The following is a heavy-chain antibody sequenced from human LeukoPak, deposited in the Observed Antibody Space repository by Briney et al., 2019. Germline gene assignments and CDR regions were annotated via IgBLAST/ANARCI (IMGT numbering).Heavy chain of an antibody. CDR3: ARGQRNYGSGSPHTNYYYGMDV. CDR2: INHSGST. J-gene: IGHJ6*02. Sequence: SETLSLTCAVYGGSFSGYYWSWIRQPPGKGLEWIGEINHSGSTNYNPSLKSRVTISVDTSKNQFSLKLSSVTAADTAVYYCARGQRNYGSGSPHTNYYYGMDVWGQGTTVTVSS. V-gene: IGHV4-34*01. D-gene: IGHD3-10*01. CDR1: GGSFSGYY.